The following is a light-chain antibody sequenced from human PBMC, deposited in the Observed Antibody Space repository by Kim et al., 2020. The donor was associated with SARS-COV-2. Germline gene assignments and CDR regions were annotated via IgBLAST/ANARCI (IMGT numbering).Light chain of an antibody. V-gene: IGKV3-15*01. Sequence: EIVMTQSPATLSVSPGERATLSCRASQSVSSNLAWYQQKPGQAPRLLIYGASTRATGIPARFSGRWSGTEFTLTISSLQSEDFAVYYCQQYNNWPPWTFGQGTKVDIK. CDR3: QQYNNWPPWT. CDR2: GAS. CDR1: QSVSSN. J-gene: IGKJ1*01.